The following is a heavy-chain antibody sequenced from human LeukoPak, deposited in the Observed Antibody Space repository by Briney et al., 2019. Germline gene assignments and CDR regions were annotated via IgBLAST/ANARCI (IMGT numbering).Heavy chain of an antibody. CDR3: AREVSNWFDP. CDR2: FYTSGST. V-gene: IGHV4-61*02. CDR1: GGSISSGSYY. Sequence: SETLSLTCSVSGGSISSGSYYWSWIRQPAGRGLEWIGRFYTSGSTNYNPSLKSRVTISVDTSKNQFSLKLNSVTAADTAVYYCAREVSNWFDPWGQGTLVTVSS. J-gene: IGHJ5*02.